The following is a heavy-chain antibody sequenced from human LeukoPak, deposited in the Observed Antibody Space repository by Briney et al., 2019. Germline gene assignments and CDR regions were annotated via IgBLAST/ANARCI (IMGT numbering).Heavy chain of an antibody. D-gene: IGHD3-22*01. CDR2: ISYDGSNK. CDR1: GFTFSSYA. CDR3: AREGTMIVVIIPLDY. J-gene: IGHJ4*02. V-gene: IGHV3-30*04. Sequence: GRSLRLSCAASGFTFSSYAMHWVRQAPGKGLEWVAVISYDGSNKYYADSVKGRFTISRDNSKNTLYLQMNSLRAEDTAVYYCAREGTMIVVIIPLDYWGQGTLVTVSS.